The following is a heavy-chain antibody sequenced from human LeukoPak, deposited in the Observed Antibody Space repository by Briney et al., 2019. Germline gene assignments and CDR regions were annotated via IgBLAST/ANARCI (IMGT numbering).Heavy chain of an antibody. Sequence: SETLSLTCAVYGGSFSGYYWSWIRQPPGKGLEWIGEINHSGSTNYNPSLKSRVTISVDTSKNQFSLKLGSVTAADTAVYYCARGDLYSSSSWRFDYWGQGTLVTVSS. V-gene: IGHV4-34*01. CDR3: ARGDLYSSSSWRFDY. D-gene: IGHD6-6*01. CDR1: GGSFSGYY. J-gene: IGHJ4*02. CDR2: INHSGST.